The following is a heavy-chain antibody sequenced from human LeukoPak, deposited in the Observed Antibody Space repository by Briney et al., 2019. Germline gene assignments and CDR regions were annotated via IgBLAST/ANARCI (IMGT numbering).Heavy chain of an antibody. CDR2: IYYSGST. D-gene: IGHD3-16*01. J-gene: IGHJ3*02. CDR3: AREGAGATGAFDI. V-gene: IGHV4-34*09. Sequence: PSETLSLTCAVYGGSFSGYYWSWIRQPPGKGLERIGYIYYSGSTYYNPSLKSRVTISVDTSKNQFSLKLSSVTAADTAVYYCAREGAGATGAFDIWGQGTMVTVSS. CDR1: GGSFSGYY.